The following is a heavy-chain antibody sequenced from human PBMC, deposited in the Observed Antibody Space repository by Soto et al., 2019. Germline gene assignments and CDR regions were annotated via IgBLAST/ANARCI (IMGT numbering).Heavy chain of an antibody. CDR1: GFTFSSYC. J-gene: IGHJ4*02. CDR2: TTDTGGDT. D-gene: IGHD3-3*02. Sequence: GGSLRLSCAASGFTFSSYCMSWVRQAPGKGLEWVSTTTDTGGDTKYADSVRVRFTISRDNTKNTLYLQMSSLRAEDSAVYYGARRSKDSYQGSSIFDLWGRGTLVTVSS. V-gene: IGHV3-23*01. CDR3: ARRSKDSYQGSSIFDL.